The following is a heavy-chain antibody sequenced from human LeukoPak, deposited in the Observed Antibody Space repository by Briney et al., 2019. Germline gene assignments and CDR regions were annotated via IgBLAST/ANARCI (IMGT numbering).Heavy chain of an antibody. CDR1: GGSVSSGSYY. J-gene: IGHJ5*02. CDR2: IYYSGSA. Sequence: SETLSLTCTVSGGSVSSGSYYWSWIRQPPGKGLEWIGYIYYSGSANYNPSLKSRVTISVDTSKNQFSLKLSSVTAADTAVYYCARGSGWYYWFDPWGQGTLVTVSS. V-gene: IGHV4-61*01. D-gene: IGHD6-19*01. CDR3: ARGSGWYYWFDP.